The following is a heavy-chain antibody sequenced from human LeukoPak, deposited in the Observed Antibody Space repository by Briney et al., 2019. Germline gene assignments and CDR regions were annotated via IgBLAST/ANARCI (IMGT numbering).Heavy chain of an antibody. Sequence: PSETLSLTCTVSGGSISSYYWSWIRQPAGKGLEWIGRIYTSGSTNYNPSLKSRVTISVDTSKNQFSLKLSSVTAADTAVYYCARLTGYRIESAFDIWGQGTMVTVSS. CDR2: IYTSGST. V-gene: IGHV4-4*07. D-gene: IGHD3-9*01. J-gene: IGHJ3*02. CDR1: GGSISSYY. CDR3: ARLTGYRIESAFDI.